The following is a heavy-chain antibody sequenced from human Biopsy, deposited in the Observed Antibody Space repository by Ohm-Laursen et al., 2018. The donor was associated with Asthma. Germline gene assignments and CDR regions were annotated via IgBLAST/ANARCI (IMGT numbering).Heavy chain of an antibody. V-gene: IGHV4-39*07. CDR2: INHSRST. J-gene: IGHJ5*02. CDR1: GGSISSSSYY. CDR3: ARAASTTVFWSGYSHNWFDP. Sequence: SETLSLICTVSGGSISSSSYYWGWIRQPPGKGLEWIAEINHSRSTNYNPSLKSRVTMSVDTSKNQFFLNLSSVTAADTAVYYCARAASTTVFWSGYSHNWFDPWGQGTLVTVSS. D-gene: IGHD3-3*01.